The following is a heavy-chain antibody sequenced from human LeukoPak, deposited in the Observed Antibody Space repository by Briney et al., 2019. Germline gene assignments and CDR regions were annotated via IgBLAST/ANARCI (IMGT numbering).Heavy chain of an antibody. J-gene: IGHJ4*02. CDR1: GGSISSSSYY. CDR3: ASYYYDSSGYPDY. CDR2: IYHSGST. V-gene: IGHV4-39*07. D-gene: IGHD3-22*01. Sequence: SETLSLTCTVSGGSISSSSYYWGWIRQPPGKGLEWIGSIYHSGSTYYNPSLKSRVTISVDTSKNQFSLKLSSVTAADTAVYYCASYYYDSSGYPDYWGQGTLVTVSS.